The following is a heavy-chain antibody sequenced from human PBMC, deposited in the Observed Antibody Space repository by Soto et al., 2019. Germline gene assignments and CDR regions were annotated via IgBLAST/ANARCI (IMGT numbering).Heavy chain of an antibody. CDR1: GGTFSSYA. CDR3: ARDLEGTSEGSWFDP. Sequence: SVKVSCKASGGTFSSYAISWVRQAPGQGLEWMGGIIPIFGTANYAQKFQGRVTITADESTSTAYMELSSLRSEDTAVYYCARDLEGTSEGSWFDPWGQGTLVTVSS. V-gene: IGHV1-69*13. D-gene: IGHD1-1*01. J-gene: IGHJ5*02. CDR2: IIPIFGTA.